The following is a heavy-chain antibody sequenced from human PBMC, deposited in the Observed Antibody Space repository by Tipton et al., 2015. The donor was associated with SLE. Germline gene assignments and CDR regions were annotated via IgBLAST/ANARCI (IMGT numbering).Heavy chain of an antibody. D-gene: IGHD6-19*01. CDR3: ARASVAGPTYIDY. Sequence: SLRLSCVASGFTFSTYWMHWVRQAPGKGLVWVSRINSDGSSTNYADSVKGRFAISRDNSKNTVYLQMNTLRAEDTAVYYCARASVAGPTYIDYWGQGTLVTVSS. V-gene: IGHV3-74*01. CDR2: INSDGSST. J-gene: IGHJ4*02. CDR1: GFTFSTYW.